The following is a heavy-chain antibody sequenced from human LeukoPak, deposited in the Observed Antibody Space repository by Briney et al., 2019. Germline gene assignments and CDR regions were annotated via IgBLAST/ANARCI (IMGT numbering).Heavy chain of an antibody. CDR1: GYTFTGYY. D-gene: IGHD6-19*01. J-gene: IGHJ6*02. CDR3: ARERGSGWYQTSYGMDV. CDR2: INPNSGGT. V-gene: IGHV1-2*04. Sequence: ASVKVSCKASGYTFTGYYMHWVRQAPGQGLEWMGWINPNSGGTNYAQKFQGWVTMTRDTSISTAYMELSRLRSDDTAVYYCARERGSGWYQTSYGMDVWGQGTTVTVSS.